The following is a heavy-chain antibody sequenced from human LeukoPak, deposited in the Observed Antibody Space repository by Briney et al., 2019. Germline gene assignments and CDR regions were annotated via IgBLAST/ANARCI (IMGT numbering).Heavy chain of an antibody. D-gene: IGHD5-24*01. J-gene: IGHJ4*02. CDR1: GYSFSDYY. CDR3: TRDPGERWLGLFDL. Sequence: ASLKVSCKASGYSFSDYYIHWVRQAPGQGLEWMGWINPHNGDTKYARKFEHKITVTRDTSISTAYMELNRLKSDDTAMYYCTRDPGERWLGLFDLWGQGTLITVSS. V-gene: IGHV1-2*02. CDR2: INPHNGDT.